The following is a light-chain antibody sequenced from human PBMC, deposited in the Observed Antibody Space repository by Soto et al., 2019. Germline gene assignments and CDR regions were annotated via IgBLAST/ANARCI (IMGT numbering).Light chain of an antibody. J-gene: IGKJ4*01. CDR1: QSVSNN. CDR2: GAS. CDR3: QQYNNWPLT. V-gene: IGKV3-15*01. Sequence: EIVMTQSPATLSVSPGGRATLSCRASQSVSNNLAWYQQKPGQAPRLLIYGASTRATGIPARFSGSGYGTEFTLTISSLQSEDFAVYYCQQYNNWPLTFGGGTKVDIK.